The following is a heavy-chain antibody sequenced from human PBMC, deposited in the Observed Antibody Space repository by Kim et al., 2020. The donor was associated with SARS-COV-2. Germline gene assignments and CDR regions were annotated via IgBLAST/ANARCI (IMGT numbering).Heavy chain of an antibody. J-gene: IGHJ6*02. CDR2: IYYSGST. D-gene: IGHD3-3*01. Sequence: SETLSLTCTVSGGSISSGDYYWSWIRQPPGKGLGWIGYIYYSGSTYYNPSLKSRVTISVDTSKNQFSLKLSSVTAADTAVYYCARDPLRGFTNFGVVISSGGMDVWGQGTTVTVSS. CDR3: ARDPLRGFTNFGVVISSGGMDV. V-gene: IGHV4-30-4*01. CDR1: GGSISSGDYY.